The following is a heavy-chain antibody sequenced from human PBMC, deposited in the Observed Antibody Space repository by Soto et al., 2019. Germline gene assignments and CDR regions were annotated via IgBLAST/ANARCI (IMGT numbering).Heavy chain of an antibody. CDR2: VSAYNGNT. CDR3: ARIPREGSSWTPIDY. V-gene: IGHV1-18*01. Sequence: ASVKVSCKASGYTFTSYGISWVRQAPGQGLEWMGWVSAYNGNTNYAQKLQGRVTMTTDTSTSTAYMELRSLRSDDTAVYYCARIPREGSSWTPIDYWGQGTLVTVSS. J-gene: IGHJ4*02. D-gene: IGHD6-13*01. CDR1: GYTFTSYG.